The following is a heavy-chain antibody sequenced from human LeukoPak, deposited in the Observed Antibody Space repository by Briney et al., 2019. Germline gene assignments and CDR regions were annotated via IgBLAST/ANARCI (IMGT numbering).Heavy chain of an antibody. CDR3: ARVNGSGTRPFDY. D-gene: IGHD3-10*01. CDR2: INHSGST. CDR1: GGSFSGYY. Sequence: PSETLSLTCAVYGGSFSGYYWSWIRQPPGKGLEWIGEINHSGSTNYNPSLKSRVTISVDTSKNQFSLKLSSVTAADTAVYYCARVNGSGTRPFDYWGQGTLVTVSS. J-gene: IGHJ4*02. V-gene: IGHV4-34*01.